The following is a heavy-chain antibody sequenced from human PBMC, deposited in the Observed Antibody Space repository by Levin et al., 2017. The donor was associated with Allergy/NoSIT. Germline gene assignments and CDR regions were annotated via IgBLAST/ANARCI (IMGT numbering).Heavy chain of an antibody. D-gene: IGHD1-26*01. CDR1: GFSFSTYG. Sequence: LGESLKISCAASGFSFSTYGIQWVRQAPGKGLEWVALITSDGSNKYYADPVKGRFTISRDNSKNTVNLQMNSLRAEDTAVYYCAKGGDFDYWGLGTVVTVSS. V-gene: IGHV3-30*18. J-gene: IGHJ4*02. CDR2: ITSDGSNK. CDR3: AKGGDFDY.